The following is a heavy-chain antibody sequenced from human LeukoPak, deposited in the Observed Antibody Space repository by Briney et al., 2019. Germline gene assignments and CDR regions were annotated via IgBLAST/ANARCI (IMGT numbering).Heavy chain of an antibody. V-gene: IGHV3-11*04. CDR1: GFTFSDSY. J-gene: IGHJ4*02. CDR3: GRGHWGLDY. D-gene: IGHD7-27*01. CDR2: ISNSGDTI. Sequence: GGSLRLSCAASGFTFSDSYMTWIRQAPGKGLEWVSYISNSGDTIYYADSVKGRFTISRDNAMSSLYLQMNSLRAEDTAVYYCGRGHWGLDYWGQGALVTVSS.